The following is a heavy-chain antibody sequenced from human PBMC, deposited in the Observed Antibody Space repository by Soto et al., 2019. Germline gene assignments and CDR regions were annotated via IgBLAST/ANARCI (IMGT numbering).Heavy chain of an antibody. V-gene: IGHV3-30-3*01. CDR2: ISYDGSNK. Sequence: QVQLVESGGGVVQPGRSLRLSCAASGFTFSSYAMHWVRQAPGKGLEWVAVISYDGSNKYYADSVKGRITISRDNSKNPLYLQMNSLRAEDTAVYYCARDRLRYNWNDFPYYDYGMDVWGQGTTVTVSS. CDR1: GFTFSSYA. D-gene: IGHD1-1*01. J-gene: IGHJ6*02. CDR3: ARDRLRYNWNDFPYYDYGMDV.